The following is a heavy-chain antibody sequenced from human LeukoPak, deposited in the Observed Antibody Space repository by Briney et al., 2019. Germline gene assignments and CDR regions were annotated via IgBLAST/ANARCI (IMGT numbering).Heavy chain of an antibody. V-gene: IGHV4-34*01. CDR2: INHSGST. CDR3: ARGFKRPWFGGGFSWFDP. D-gene: IGHD3-10*01. CDR1: GGSFSGYY. Sequence: SETLSLTCAVYGGSFSGYYWSWIRQPPGKGLEWIGEINHSGSTNYNPSLKSRVTISVDTSKNQFSLKLSSVTAADTAVYYCARGFKRPWFGGGFSWFDPWGQGTLVTVSS. J-gene: IGHJ5*02.